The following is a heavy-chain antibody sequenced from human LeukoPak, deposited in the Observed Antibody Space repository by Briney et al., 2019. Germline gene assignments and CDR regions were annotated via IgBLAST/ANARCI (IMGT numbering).Heavy chain of an antibody. J-gene: IGHJ4*02. CDR3: ARRPGN. D-gene: IGHD1-14*01. CDR2: IYSGGAI. CDR1: GVAVSSNY. Sequence: GGSLRLSCVASGVAVSSNYMSWVRQAPGKGLEWVSLIYSGGAIRYADSVKGRFTISRDSSKNTLFLQMNDLTVEDTARYYCARRPGNWGQGILVTVSS. V-gene: IGHV3-53*01.